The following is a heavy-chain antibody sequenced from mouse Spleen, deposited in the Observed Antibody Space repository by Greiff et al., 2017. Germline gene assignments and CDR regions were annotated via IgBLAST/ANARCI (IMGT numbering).Heavy chain of an antibody. CDR1: GFTFSSYT. J-gene: IGHJ2*01. Sequence: EVMLVESGGGLVKPGGSLKLSCAASGFTFSSYTMSWVRQTPEKRLEWVATISSGGSYTYYPDSVKGRFTISRANAKNTLYLQMSSLKSEDTAMYYCTRDHYYGSQSGYFDYWGQGTTLTGSS. D-gene: IGHD1-1*01. CDR2: ISSGGSYT. CDR3: TRDHYYGSQSGYFDY. V-gene: IGHV5-6-4*01.